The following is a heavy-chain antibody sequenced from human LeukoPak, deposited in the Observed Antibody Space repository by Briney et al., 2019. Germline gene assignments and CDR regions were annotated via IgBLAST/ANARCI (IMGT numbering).Heavy chain of an antibody. D-gene: IGHD2-15*01. CDR3: ARVDCSGGSCPFYYYYYMDV. Sequence: ASVKVSCKASGYTFTGYYMHWVRQAPGQGLEWMGWINPNSGGTNYAQKFQGRVTMTRDTSISTAYMELSRLRPDDTAVYYCARVDCSGGSCPFYYYYYMDVWGKGTTVTVSS. V-gene: IGHV1-2*02. J-gene: IGHJ6*03. CDR2: INPNSGGT. CDR1: GYTFTGYY.